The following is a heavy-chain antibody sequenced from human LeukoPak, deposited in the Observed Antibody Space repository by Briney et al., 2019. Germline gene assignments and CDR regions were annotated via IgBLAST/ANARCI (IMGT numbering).Heavy chain of an antibody. D-gene: IGHD1-14*01. J-gene: IGHJ4*02. CDR2: IYYSGDT. Sequence: KPSETLSLTCTVSGGSISSGDYYWRWIRQHPGKGLEWIGYIYYSGDTYYHPSLKSRVTISVDTSKNQFSLKLSSVTAADTAVYYCARAPRNTTSWYYFDYWGQGTLVSVSS. V-gene: IGHV4-31*02. CDR3: ARAPRNTTSWYYFDY. CDR1: GGSISSGDYY.